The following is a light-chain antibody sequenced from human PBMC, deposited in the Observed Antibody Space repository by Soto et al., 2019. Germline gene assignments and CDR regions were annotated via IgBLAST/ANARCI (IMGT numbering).Light chain of an antibody. CDR3: QQYGSSPYT. J-gene: IGKJ2*01. CDR2: GAS. CDR1: QSVSSSY. Sequence: EIVLTQSPGTLSLSPGERATFSCRASQSVSSSYLAWYQQKPGQAPRLLIYGASSRATGIPDRFSGSGSGTGFTLTISRLEPEDFAVYYCQQYGSSPYTFGQGTKLEIK. V-gene: IGKV3-20*01.